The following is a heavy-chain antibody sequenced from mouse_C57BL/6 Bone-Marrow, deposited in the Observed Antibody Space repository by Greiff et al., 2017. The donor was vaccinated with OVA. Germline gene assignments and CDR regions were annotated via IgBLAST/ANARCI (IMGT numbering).Heavy chain of an antibody. V-gene: IGHV1-59*01. D-gene: IGHD2-2*01. CDR1: GYTFTSYW. CDR2: IDPSDSYT. Sequence: QVQLQQPGAELVRPGTSVKLSCKASGYTFTSYWMHWVKQRPGQGLEWIGVIDPSDSYTNYNQKFKGKATLTVDTSSSTAYMQLSSLTSEDSAVYYCARSRGSTMVTSGFDYWGQGTTLTVSS. J-gene: IGHJ2*01. CDR3: ARSRGSTMVTSGFDY.